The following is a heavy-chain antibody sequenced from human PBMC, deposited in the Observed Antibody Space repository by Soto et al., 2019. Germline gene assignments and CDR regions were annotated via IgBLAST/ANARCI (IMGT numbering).Heavy chain of an antibody. J-gene: IGHJ3*02. CDR3: ARDYGDYVGFDI. CDR2: IWYDGSNK. D-gene: IGHD4-17*01. Sequence: QVQLVESGGGVVQPGRSLRLSCAASGFTFSSYGMHWVRQAPGKGLEWVAVIWYDGSNKYYADSVKGRFTISRDNSKNTLYLQMNSLRAEDTAVYYCARDYGDYVGFDIWGQGTMATVSS. V-gene: IGHV3-33*01. CDR1: GFTFSSYG.